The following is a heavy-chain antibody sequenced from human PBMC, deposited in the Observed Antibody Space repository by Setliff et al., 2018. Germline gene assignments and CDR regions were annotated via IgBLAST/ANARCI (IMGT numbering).Heavy chain of an antibody. J-gene: IGHJ6*02. Sequence: SETLSLTCSVSGGSISPYLWSWIRQPPGKGLEWIGYIYHNGNTNFNPSLKTRVTMSVDTSKNQFALNLTSVTAADTAVYYCVRDRTAYSYGLDVWGQGTTVTVS. D-gene: IGHD5-18*01. CDR1: GGSISPYL. CDR3: VRDRTAYSYGLDV. CDR2: IYHNGNT. V-gene: IGHV4-59*01.